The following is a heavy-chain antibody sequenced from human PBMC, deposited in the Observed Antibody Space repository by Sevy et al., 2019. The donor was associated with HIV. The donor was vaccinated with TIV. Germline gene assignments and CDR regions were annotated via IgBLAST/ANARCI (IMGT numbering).Heavy chain of an antibody. Sequence: GGSLRLSCAASGFTFSSYGMHWVRQAPGKGLEWVAIRYDGSNKYYADSVKGRFTISRDNSKNTLYLQMNSLRAEDTAVYYCAKGVYSGSYYVFGGSYYFDYWGQGTLVTVSS. J-gene: IGHJ4*02. CDR3: AKGVYSGSYYVFGGSYYFDY. V-gene: IGHV3-30*02. CDR2: IRYDGSNK. D-gene: IGHD1-26*01. CDR1: GFTFSSYG.